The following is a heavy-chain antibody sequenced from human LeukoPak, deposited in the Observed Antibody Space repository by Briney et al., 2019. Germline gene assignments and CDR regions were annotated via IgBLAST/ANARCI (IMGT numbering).Heavy chain of an antibody. CDR1: GYSLTELS. V-gene: IGHV1-24*01. J-gene: IGHJ4*02. Sequence: ASVKVSCKVSGYSLTELSMHWVRQAPGEGLEWMGGFDPEDGDTIYAQKFQGRVTMTEDTSTDTAYMELSSLRSEDTAVYYCATTVFGMTTAISDFDYWGQGTLVTVSS. CDR2: FDPEDGDT. CDR3: ATTVFGMTTAISDFDY. D-gene: IGHD4-11*01.